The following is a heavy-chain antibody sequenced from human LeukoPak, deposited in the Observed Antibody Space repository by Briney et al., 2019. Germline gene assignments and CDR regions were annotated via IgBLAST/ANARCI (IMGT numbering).Heavy chain of an antibody. V-gene: IGHV3-30*18. J-gene: IGHJ4*02. CDR3: AKDRWGQQLLYYFDY. Sequence: LGRSLRLSCAASGFTFSSYGMHWVRQAPGKGLEWVAVISYDGSNKYYADSVKGRSTISRDNSKNTLYLQMNSLRAEDTAVYYCAKDRWGQQLLYYFDYWGQGTLVTVSS. CDR1: GFTFSSYG. D-gene: IGHD2-2*02. CDR2: ISYDGSNK.